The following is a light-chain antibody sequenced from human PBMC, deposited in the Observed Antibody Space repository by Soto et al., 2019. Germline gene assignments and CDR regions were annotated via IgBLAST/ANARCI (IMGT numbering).Light chain of an antibody. CDR2: GAS. CDR1: QSVRSNY. J-gene: IGKJ2*01. CDR3: QHYGSTRMFI. Sequence: EVVLMQSPGTLSLSPGERATLSCRASQSVRSNYLAWYQQKPGQAPRLLIYGASTRAPGIPDRFSGSGSGTDFTLTISRLEPEDFAVYHCQHYGSTRMFIFGQGTKLEIK. V-gene: IGKV3-20*01.